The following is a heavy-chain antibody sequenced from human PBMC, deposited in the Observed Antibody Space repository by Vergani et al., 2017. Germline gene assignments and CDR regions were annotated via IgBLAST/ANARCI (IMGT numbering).Heavy chain of an antibody. CDR1: GFTFSSYS. J-gene: IGHJ3*02. D-gene: IGHD2-15*01. Sequence: VQLVESGGGVVKPGGSLRLSCAASGFTFSSYSMNWVRQAPGKGLEWVSSISSSSSYIYYADSVKGRFTISRDNAKNSLYLQMNSLRAEDTAVYYCARLASCSGGSCYSDAFDIWGQGTMVTVSS. V-gene: IGHV3-21*01. CDR3: ARLASCSGGSCYSDAFDI. CDR2: ISSSSSYI.